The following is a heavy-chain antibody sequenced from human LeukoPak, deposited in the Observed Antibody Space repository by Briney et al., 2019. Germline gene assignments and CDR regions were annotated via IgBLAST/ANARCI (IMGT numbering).Heavy chain of an antibody. J-gene: IGHJ4*02. CDR1: GFTFNNYA. CDR2: ISGTGGST. CDR3: ATRPPKSSSWYRGHFDC. V-gene: IGHV3-23*01. D-gene: IGHD6-13*01. Sequence: GGSRRLSCAASGFTFNNYAMSWVRQAPGKRLEWVSAISGTGGSTYYADSVKGRFTISRDNSKNTLYLQMNSLRAEDTAVYYCATRPPKSSSWYRGHFDCWGQGTLVTVSS.